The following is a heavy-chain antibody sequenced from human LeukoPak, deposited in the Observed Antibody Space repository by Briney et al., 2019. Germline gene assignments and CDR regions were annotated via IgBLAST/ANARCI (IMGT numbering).Heavy chain of an antibody. CDR3: AKDFHRLGEFDAFDI. V-gene: IGHV3-23*01. J-gene: IGHJ3*02. D-gene: IGHD3-16*01. Sequence: GGTLRLSCAASGFTFNSYGMSWVRQAPGKGLEWVSFITSSGNTIYYADSVKGRFTISRDNSKNTLYLQMNSLRAEDTALYYCAKDFHRLGEFDAFDIWGQGTMVTVSS. CDR1: GFTFNSYG. CDR2: ITSSGNTI.